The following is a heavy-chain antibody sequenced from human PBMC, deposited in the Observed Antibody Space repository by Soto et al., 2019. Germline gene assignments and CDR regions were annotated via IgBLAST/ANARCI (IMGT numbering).Heavy chain of an antibody. Sequence: GASVKVSCKASGGTFGSYTISWVRQAPGQGLEWMGRIIPILGIANYAQKFQGRVTITADKSTSTAYMELSSLRSEDTAVYYCARVAQYCTNGVCYSHYYYYMDVWGKGTTVTVSS. CDR3: ARVAQYCTNGVCYSHYYYYMDV. CDR2: IIPILGIA. J-gene: IGHJ6*03. V-gene: IGHV1-69*02. CDR1: GGTFGSYT. D-gene: IGHD2-8*01.